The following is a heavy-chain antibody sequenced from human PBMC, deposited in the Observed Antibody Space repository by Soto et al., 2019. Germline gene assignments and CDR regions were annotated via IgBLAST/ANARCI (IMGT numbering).Heavy chain of an antibody. J-gene: IGHJ3*02. D-gene: IGHD4-17*01. CDR3: ARDQDYGDYIADPQGAFDI. CDR1: GYTFTGYY. Sequence: GASVKVSCKASGYTFTGYYMHCVRQAPGQGLEWMGWINPNSGGTNYAQKFQGWVTMTRDTSISTAYMELSRLRSDDTAVYYCARDQDYGDYIADPQGAFDIWGQGTMVTVSS. CDR2: INPNSGGT. V-gene: IGHV1-2*04.